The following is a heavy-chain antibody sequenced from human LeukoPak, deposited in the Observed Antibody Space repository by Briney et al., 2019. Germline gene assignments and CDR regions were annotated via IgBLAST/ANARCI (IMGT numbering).Heavy chain of an antibody. CDR3: ARDAPQVPAAGVLAS. V-gene: IGHV3-53*01. Sequence: GGSLRLSCAASGFTVSDNYMSWVRQAPGKGLEWVSVMYSRGDTYYANSVKGRFTFSRDISKSTLYLQMNGLRTEDTAMYYCARDAPQVPAAGVLASWGQGTLVTVSS. CDR1: GFTVSDNY. J-gene: IGHJ5*02. D-gene: IGHD6-13*01. CDR2: MYSRGDT.